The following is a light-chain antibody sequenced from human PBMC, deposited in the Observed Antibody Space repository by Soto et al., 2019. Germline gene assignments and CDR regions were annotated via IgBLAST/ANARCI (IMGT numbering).Light chain of an antibody. CDR3: QQSYSTPRT. Sequence: EIVMTQSPDTLSLSPGQRATLSCRASVSVRTDLAWYQQKPGQAPRLLIYGASTRAAGVPSRFSGSGSGTDFTLTISSLQPEDFATYYCQQSYSTPRTFGQGTKVDIK. CDR2: GAS. V-gene: IGKV3-15*01. J-gene: IGKJ1*01. CDR1: VSVRTD.